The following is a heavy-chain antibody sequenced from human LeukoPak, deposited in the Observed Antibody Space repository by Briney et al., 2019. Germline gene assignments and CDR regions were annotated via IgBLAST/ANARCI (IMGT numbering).Heavy chain of an antibody. V-gene: IGHV4-39*07. D-gene: IGHD3-22*01. CDR2: IYYSGST. CDR3: ASLDYYDSSGYVP. J-gene: IGHJ5*02. Sequence: SETLSLTCTVSGGSISSSSYYWGWIRQPPGKGLEWIGSIYYSGSTYYNPSLKSRVTISVDTSKNQFSLKLSSVTAADTAVYYCASLDYYDSSGYVPWGQGTLVTVSS. CDR1: GGSISSSSYY.